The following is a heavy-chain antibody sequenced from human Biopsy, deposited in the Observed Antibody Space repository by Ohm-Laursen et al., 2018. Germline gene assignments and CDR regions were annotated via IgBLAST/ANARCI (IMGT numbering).Heavy chain of an antibody. CDR1: GGSFTGHY. CDR3: ARDSGILNYGNFKYYHYYGMDV. V-gene: IGHV4-59*11. J-gene: IGHJ6*02. Sequence: GTLSLTCTVSGGSFTGHYWSWIRQPPGKGLEWIGHIYYSVMTNYNPSLQSRVSISVDTSRNQVSLTLSSVTAADTAVYYCARDSGILNYGNFKYYHYYGMDVWGQGTKVTVSS. D-gene: IGHD4-11*01. CDR2: IYYSVMT.